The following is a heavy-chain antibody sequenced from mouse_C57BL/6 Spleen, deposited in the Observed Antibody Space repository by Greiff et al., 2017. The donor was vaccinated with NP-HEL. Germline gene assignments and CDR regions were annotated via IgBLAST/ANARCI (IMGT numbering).Heavy chain of an antibody. D-gene: IGHD2-3*01. V-gene: IGHV1-54*01. CDR2: INPGSGGT. J-gene: IGHJ4*01. CDR1: GYAFTNYL. Sequence: QVQLQQSGAELVRPGTSVKVSCKASGYAFTNYLIEWVKQRPGQGLEWIGVINPGSGGTNYNEKFKGKATLTADKSSSTAYMQLSSLTSEDSAVYVCARERDGLYAMDYWGQGTSVTVSS. CDR3: ARERDGLYAMDY.